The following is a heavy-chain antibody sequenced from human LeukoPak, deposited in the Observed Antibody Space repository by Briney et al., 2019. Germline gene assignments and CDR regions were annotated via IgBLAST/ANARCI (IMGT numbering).Heavy chain of an antibody. CDR3: ARELIAAATNWFDP. CDR2: IYYSGST. J-gene: IGHJ5*02. V-gene: IGHV4-30-4*08. Sequence: SXXLSLTXTVSGGSISSGDYYWSWIRQPPGKGLEWIGYIYYSGSTYYNPSLKSRVTISVDTSKNQFSLKLSSVTAADTAVYYCARELIAAATNWFDPWGQGTLVTVSS. D-gene: IGHD6-13*01. CDR1: GGSISSGDYY.